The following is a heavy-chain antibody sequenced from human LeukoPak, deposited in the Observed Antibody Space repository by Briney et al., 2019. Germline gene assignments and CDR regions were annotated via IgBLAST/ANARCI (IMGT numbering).Heavy chain of an antibody. CDR3: AREGGYSYGCIDY. CDR1: GFTFSSYA. V-gene: IGHV3-21*01. D-gene: IGHD5-18*01. CDR2: ISSSSTYI. J-gene: IGHJ4*02. Sequence: GGSLRLSCAASGFTFSSYAMHWVRQAPGKGLEWVSSISSSSTYIYYADSVKGRFTVSRDNAKNSLYLQMNSLSAEDTAVYYCAREGGYSYGCIDYWGQGTLVTVSS.